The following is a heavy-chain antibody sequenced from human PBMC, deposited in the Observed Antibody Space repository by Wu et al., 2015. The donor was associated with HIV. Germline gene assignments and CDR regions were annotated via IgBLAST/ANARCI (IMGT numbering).Heavy chain of an antibody. CDR2: IIPIFGTA. CDR3: WSGEHYYDSSGYSTNYYYYGMDV. J-gene: IGHJ6*02. D-gene: IGHD3-22*01. V-gene: IGHV1-69*05. CDR1: GGTFSSYA. Sequence: QVQLVQSGAEVKKPGSSVKVSCKASGGTFSSYAISWVRQAPGQGLEWMGGIIPIFGTANYAQKFQGRVTITTDESTSTAYMELSSLRSEDTAVYYCWSGEHYYDSSGYSTNYYYYGMDVVGPRDHGHRLL.